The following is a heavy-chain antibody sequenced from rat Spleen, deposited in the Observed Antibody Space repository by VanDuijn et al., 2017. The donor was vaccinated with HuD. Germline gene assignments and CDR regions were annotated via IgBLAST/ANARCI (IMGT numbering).Heavy chain of an antibody. J-gene: IGHJ2*01. CDR3: ARHSTIAAGDY. D-gene: IGHD1-2*01. V-gene: IGHV5-19*01. Sequence: EVQLVESGGGLVQPGRSLKLTCEASGFTFNNYWMTWIRQAPTKGLEWVASISPSGGSTYYRDSVKGRFTISRDNAKSTLYLQMDSLRSEDTATYYCARHSTIAAGDYWGQGVMVTVSS. CDR2: ISPSGGST. CDR1: GFTFNNYW.